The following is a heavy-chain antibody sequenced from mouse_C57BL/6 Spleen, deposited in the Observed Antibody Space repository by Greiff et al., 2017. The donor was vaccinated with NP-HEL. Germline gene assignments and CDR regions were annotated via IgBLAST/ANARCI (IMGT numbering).Heavy chain of an antibody. CDR1: GYTFTDYY. CDR3: AYYYSSSYGFDY. V-gene: IGHV1-76*01. D-gene: IGHD1-1*01. Sequence: VKLVESGAELVRPGASVKLSCKASGYTFTDYYINWVKQRPGQGLEWIARIYPGSGNTYYNEKFKGKATLTAEKSSSTAYMQLSSLTSEDSAVYFCAYYYSSSYGFDYWGQGTTLTVSS. J-gene: IGHJ2*01. CDR2: IYPGSGNT.